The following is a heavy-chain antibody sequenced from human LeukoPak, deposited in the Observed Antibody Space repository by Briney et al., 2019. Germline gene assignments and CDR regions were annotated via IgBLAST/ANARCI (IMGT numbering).Heavy chain of an antibody. CDR1: GGSFSGYY. V-gene: IGHV4-34*01. CDR2: INHSGST. D-gene: IGHD3-3*01. CDR3: ARDLTIFGVARFDP. J-gene: IGHJ5*02. Sequence: PSETLSLTCAVYGGSFSGYYWSWIRQPPGKGLEWIGEINHSGSTNYNPSLKSRVTISVDTSKNQFSLKLSSVTAADTAVCYCARDLTIFGVARFDPWGQGTLVTVSS.